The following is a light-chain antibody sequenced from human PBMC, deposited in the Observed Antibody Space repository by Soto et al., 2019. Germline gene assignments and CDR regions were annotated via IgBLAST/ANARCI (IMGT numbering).Light chain of an antibody. CDR1: QTISSW. J-gene: IGKJ1*01. CDR2: KAS. CDR3: QQYNSYSEA. V-gene: IGKV1-5*03. Sequence: EIQVTQSPSTLSGYGRDRGTITCRASQTISSWLAWYQQKPGKAPKLLIYKASTLKSGVPSRFSGSGSGTEFTLTISSLQPDDFATYYCQQYNSYSEASGQGTKVDIK.